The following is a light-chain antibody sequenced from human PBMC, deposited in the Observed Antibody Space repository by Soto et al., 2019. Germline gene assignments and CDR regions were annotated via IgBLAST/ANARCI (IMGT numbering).Light chain of an antibody. CDR2: GAS. CDR3: QQYGSSLYT. CDR1: QSVSSSY. J-gene: IGKJ2*01. V-gene: IGKV3-20*01. Sequence: EIVLTQSPGTLSLSPGERATLSCRASQSVSSSYLAWYQQKPGQAPRLLIYGASSRATGIPHRFSGSGSGTDFTLTISRLEPKDFAVYYCQQYGSSLYTFGQGTKLEIK.